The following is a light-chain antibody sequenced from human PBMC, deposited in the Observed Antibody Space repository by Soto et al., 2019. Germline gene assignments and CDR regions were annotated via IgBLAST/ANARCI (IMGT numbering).Light chain of an antibody. V-gene: IGLV2-23*02. Sequence: QSALTQPASVSGSPGQSITISCTGTSSDVGSYNLVSWYQQHPGKAPKLMIYEVSKRPSGVSNRFSGSKSGNTASLTISGLRAEDEADYYCFSYAGSSTFVFGTGTKLTVL. CDR1: SSDVGSYNL. CDR2: EVS. CDR3: FSYAGSSTFV. J-gene: IGLJ1*01.